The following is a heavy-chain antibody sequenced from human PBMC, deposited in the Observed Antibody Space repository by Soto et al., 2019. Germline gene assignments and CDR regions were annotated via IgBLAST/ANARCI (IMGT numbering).Heavy chain of an antibody. CDR1: GGSISRGVYY. CDR3: ARVHSSGWYLGYYNGLDV. D-gene: IGHD6-19*01. V-gene: IGHV4-31*03. J-gene: IGHJ6*02. CDR2: IYYSGTT. Sequence: SETLSLTCTVAGGSISRGVYYWSWIRQHPGKGLEWIGYIYYSGTTYYNPSLKSRVTISVDTSNNEVSLRLSSVTAADTAVYYCARVHSSGWYLGYYNGLDVWGQGTTVTVSS.